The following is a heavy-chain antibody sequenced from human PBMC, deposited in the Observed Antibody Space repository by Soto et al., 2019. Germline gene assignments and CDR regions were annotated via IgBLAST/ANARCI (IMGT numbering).Heavy chain of an antibody. Sequence: QVQLVESGGGVVQPGRSLRLSCAASGFTFSSYGMHWVRQAPGKGLEWVAVISYDGSNKYYADSVKGRFTISRDNSKNTLCLQMNSLRAEDTAVYYCAKAPSRITMIVVVTLPDYWGQGTLVTVSS. J-gene: IGHJ4*02. V-gene: IGHV3-30*18. D-gene: IGHD3-22*01. CDR2: ISYDGSNK. CDR1: GFTFSSYG. CDR3: AKAPSRITMIVVVTLPDY.